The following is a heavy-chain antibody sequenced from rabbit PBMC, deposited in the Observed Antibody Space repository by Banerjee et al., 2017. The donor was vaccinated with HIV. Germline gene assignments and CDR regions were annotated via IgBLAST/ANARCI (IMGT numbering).Heavy chain of an antibody. CDR2: IYTGSGST. V-gene: IGHV1S45*01. CDR3: ARGYYTYGYTTYGYDPDL. CDR1: GLDFSSSYW. Sequence: QERLKETGGGLVQPEGSLTLTCKASGLDFSSSYWICWVRQAPGKGLEWIACIYTGSGSTYYASWAKGRFTISKTSSTTVTLQMTSLTAADTATYFCARGYYTYGYTTYGYDPDLWGQGTLVTVS. D-gene: IGHD6-1*01. J-gene: IGHJ3*01.